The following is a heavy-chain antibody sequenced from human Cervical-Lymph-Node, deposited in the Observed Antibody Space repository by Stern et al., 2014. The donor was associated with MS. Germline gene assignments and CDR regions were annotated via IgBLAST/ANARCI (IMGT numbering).Heavy chain of an antibody. D-gene: IGHD2-2*01. Sequence: VQLVESGAEVKKPGSSVKVSCKASGGTFSSYAISWVRQAPGQGLEWMGGITPIFGIANYAQKFQGRVTITADKSTSTAYMELSSLRSEDTAVYYCARQIVVVPAAIEYNWFDPWGQGTLVTVSS. CDR2: ITPIFGIA. CDR3: ARQIVVVPAAIEYNWFDP. CDR1: GGTFSSYA. J-gene: IGHJ5*02. V-gene: IGHV1-69*17.